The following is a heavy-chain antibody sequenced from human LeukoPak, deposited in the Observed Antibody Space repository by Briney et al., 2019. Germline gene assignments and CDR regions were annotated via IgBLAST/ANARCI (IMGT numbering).Heavy chain of an antibody. V-gene: IGHV4-4*07. J-gene: IGHJ4*02. CDR2: IYTSGST. CDR1: GGSISSYY. CDR3: ARVPYSSGWYDY. D-gene: IGHD6-19*01. Sequence: SETLSLTRTVSGGSISSYYWSWIRQPAGKGLEWIGRIYTSGSTNYNPSLKSRVTMSVDTSKNQFSLKLSSVTAADTAVYYCARVPYSSGWYDYWGQGTLVTVSS.